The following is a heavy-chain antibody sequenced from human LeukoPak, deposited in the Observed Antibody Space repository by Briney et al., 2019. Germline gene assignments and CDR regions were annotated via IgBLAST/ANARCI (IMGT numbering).Heavy chain of an antibody. CDR3: ARENTVTTSPDFDY. CDR2: ISAYNGNT. D-gene: IGHD4-17*01. V-gene: IGHV1-18*01. Sequence: ASVKVSYKASGYTFTSYGISWVRQAPGQGLEWMGWISAYNGNTNYAQKLQGRVTMTTDTSTSTAYMELRSLRSDDTAVYYCARENTVTTSPDFDYWGQGTLVTVSS. CDR1: GYTFTSYG. J-gene: IGHJ4*02.